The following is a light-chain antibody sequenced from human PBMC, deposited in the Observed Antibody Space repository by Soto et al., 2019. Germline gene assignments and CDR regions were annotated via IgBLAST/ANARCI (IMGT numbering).Light chain of an antibody. CDR1: NSDVGGYNY. J-gene: IGLJ1*01. V-gene: IGLV2-14*01. CDR3: SPYTSISTLYV. CDR2: EVS. Sequence: QSVLTQPASVSGSPGQSITISCTGTNSDVGGYNYVSWYQQHPGKAPELMIYEVSHRPSGVSNRFSGSKSDNTASLTISGLQAEDEADYYCSPYTSISTLYVFGTGTTVTVL.